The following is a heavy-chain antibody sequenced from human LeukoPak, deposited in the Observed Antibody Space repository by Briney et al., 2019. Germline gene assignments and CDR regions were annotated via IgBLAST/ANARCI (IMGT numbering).Heavy chain of an antibody. Sequence: PGGSLRLSCAASGFTFSSYGMHWVRQAPGKGLEWVAVISYDGSNKYYADSVKGRFTISRDNSKNTLYLQMNSLRAEDTAVYYCAKRGALGYCSGGSCYDYYYYMDVWGKGTTVTVSS. CDR1: GFTFSSYG. J-gene: IGHJ6*03. D-gene: IGHD2-15*01. V-gene: IGHV3-30*18. CDR2: ISYDGSNK. CDR3: AKRGALGYCSGGSCYDYYYYMDV.